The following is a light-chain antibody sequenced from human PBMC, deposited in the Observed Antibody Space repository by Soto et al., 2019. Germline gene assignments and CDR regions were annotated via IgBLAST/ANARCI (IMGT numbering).Light chain of an antibody. J-gene: IGKJ2*01. V-gene: IGKV3-15*01. CDR3: QKYNNWPPYT. Sequence: EIVMTQSPAPLSVSPGERATLSCRASQSVSSNLAWFQQKPGQAPSLLIYGASTRATGIPARFSGSGSGTVFTLSISSLQSEDFAVYYCQKYNNWPPYTFGQGTKLEIK. CDR1: QSVSSN. CDR2: GAS.